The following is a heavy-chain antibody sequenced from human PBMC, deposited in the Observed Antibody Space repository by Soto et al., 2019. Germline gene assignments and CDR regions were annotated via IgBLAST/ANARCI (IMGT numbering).Heavy chain of an antibody. CDR1: SDSISGYY. D-gene: IGHD6-13*01. CDR3: ARGTSWQLPFDY. J-gene: IGHJ4*02. Sequence: SETLSLTCTVSSDSISGYYWSWIRQPPGKRLEWIGYISYSGSTDYNPSLKSRVTISGDTSKNQFSLKVSSVTAADTAVYYCARGTSWQLPFDYWGQGTLVTVSS. CDR2: ISYSGST. V-gene: IGHV4-59*01.